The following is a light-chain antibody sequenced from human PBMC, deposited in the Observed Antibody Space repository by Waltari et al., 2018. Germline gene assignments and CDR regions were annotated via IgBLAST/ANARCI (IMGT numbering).Light chain of an antibody. V-gene: IGKV3-11*01. J-gene: IGKJ1*01. Sequence: EIVLTQSPATLSLSPGERPTLPCRASQSVSSYLAWYQQKPGQAPRLLIYDASNRATGIPARFSGSGSGTDFTLIISSLEPEDSAIYYCQQRSKRPSFGQGTKVEIK. CDR2: DAS. CDR3: QQRSKRPS. CDR1: QSVSSY.